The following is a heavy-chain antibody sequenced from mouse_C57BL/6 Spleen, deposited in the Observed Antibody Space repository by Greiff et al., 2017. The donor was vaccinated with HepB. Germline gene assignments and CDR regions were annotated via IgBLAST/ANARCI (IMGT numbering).Heavy chain of an antibody. CDR2: IWTGRGT. CDR3: ARTLTGTGKDYFDY. J-gene: IGHJ2*01. CDR1: GFSLTSYA. Sequence: VQLQQSGPGLVAPSQSLSITCTVSGFSLTSYAISWVRQPPGKGLEWLGVIWTGRGTNYNSALKSRLSISKDNSKSQVFLKMNSLQTDDTARYYCARTLTGTGKDYFDYWGQGTTLTVSS. D-gene: IGHD4-1*01. V-gene: IGHV2-9-1*01.